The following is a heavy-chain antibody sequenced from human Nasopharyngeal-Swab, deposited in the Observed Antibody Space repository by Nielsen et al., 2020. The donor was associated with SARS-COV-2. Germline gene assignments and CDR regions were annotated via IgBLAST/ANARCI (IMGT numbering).Heavy chain of an antibody. V-gene: IGHV4-31*03. Sequence: SETLSLTYTVSGGSISSGGFYWTYIPQHPGRGLECIGYIYNNKSTYYNPSLKSRVIISVDTAKNQFYLKLSSVDAGDTAVYYCARGRRYNWNDRVDYWGQGTLVTVSS. CDR1: GGSISSGGFY. CDR3: ARGRRYNWNDRVDY. CDR2: IYNNKST. J-gene: IGHJ4*02. D-gene: IGHD1-1*01.